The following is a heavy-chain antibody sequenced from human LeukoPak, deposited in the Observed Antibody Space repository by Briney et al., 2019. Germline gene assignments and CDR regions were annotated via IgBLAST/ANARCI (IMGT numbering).Heavy chain of an antibody. D-gene: IGHD3-22*01. V-gene: IGHV3-7*03. J-gene: IGHJ4*02. CDR2: IKEDGSKK. CDR1: GFTFSRYW. Sequence: GGSLRLSCAASGFTFSRYWMTWVRQAPGKGLEWVANIKEDGSKKNYLDSVKGRFTISRDNARNSLYLQMNSLRAEDTAVYCCATPLDYSDSSGYHQGGDWGQGTLVTVSS. CDR3: ATPLDYSDSSGYHQGGD.